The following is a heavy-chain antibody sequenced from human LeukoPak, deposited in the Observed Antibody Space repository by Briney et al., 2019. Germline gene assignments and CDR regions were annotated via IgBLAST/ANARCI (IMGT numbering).Heavy chain of an antibody. Sequence: GGVLRLSCAASGFTSSSYSMNWVRQAPGKGLVWVSYISSSSSTIYYADSVKGRFTISRDNAKNSLYLQMNSLRAEDTAVYYCARDFEGSGYGLFDYWGQGTLVTVSS. D-gene: IGHD5-12*01. J-gene: IGHJ4*02. CDR3: ARDFEGSGYGLFDY. CDR2: ISSSSSTI. CDR1: GFTSSSYS. V-gene: IGHV3-48*04.